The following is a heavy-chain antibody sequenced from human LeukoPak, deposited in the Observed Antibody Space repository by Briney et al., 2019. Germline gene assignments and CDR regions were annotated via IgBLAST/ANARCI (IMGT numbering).Heavy chain of an antibody. CDR2: IGIPGDT. Sequence: GGSLRLSCVASGFAFSNFDMHWVRQTTGKGLEWVSGIGIPGDTYYPGSVKGRFTISRENAKNSLCLQMNSLRAGDTAVYYCAGAGANWGFGWYFDLWGRGTLVTVSS. CDR1: GFAFSNFD. V-gene: IGHV3-13*01. CDR3: AGAGANWGFGWYFDL. J-gene: IGHJ2*01. D-gene: IGHD7-27*01.